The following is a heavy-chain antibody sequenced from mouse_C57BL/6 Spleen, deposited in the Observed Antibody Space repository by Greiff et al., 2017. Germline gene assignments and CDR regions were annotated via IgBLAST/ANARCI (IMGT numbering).Heavy chain of an antibody. D-gene: IGHD1-1*01. CDR2: IYPGNSDT. Sequence: VQLQQSGTVLARPGASVKMSCKTSGYTFTSYWMHWVKQRPGQGLEWIGAIYPGNSDTSYNQKFKGKAKLTAVTSASTAYMELSSLTNEDSAVYYCTRGEGITTVVPFAYWGQGTLVTVSA. CDR3: TRGEGITTVVPFAY. J-gene: IGHJ3*01. V-gene: IGHV1-5*01. CDR1: GYTFTSYW.